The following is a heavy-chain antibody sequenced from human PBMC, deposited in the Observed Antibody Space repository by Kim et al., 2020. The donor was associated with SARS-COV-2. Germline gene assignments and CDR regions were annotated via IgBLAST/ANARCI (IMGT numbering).Heavy chain of an antibody. D-gene: IGHD6-19*01. CDR2: ISSSSSTI. V-gene: IGHV3-48*02. CDR3: ARDDEGRSILSSGWYKYYYYYGMDV. CDR1: GFTFSSYS. J-gene: IGHJ6*02. Sequence: GGSLRLSCAASGFTFSSYSMNWVRQAPGKGLEWVSYISSSSSTIYYADSVKGRFTISRDNAKNSLYLQMNSLRDEDTAVYYCARDDEGRSILSSGWYKYYYYYGMDVWGQGTTVTVSS.